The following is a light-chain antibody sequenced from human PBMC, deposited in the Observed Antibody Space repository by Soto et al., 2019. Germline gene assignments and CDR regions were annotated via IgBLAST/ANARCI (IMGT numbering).Light chain of an antibody. CDR3: HQYHNWPRT. CDR1: ERVSSN. V-gene: IGKV3D-15*01. Sequence: IVMTQSPATLSVSPGERATLSCRASERVSSNLAWYQQKPGQAPRLLRYATSTRAMGIPARFRGSGSGTEFTLTISSLQSADFAVYYCHQYHNWPRTFGQGTKVEIK. J-gene: IGKJ1*01. CDR2: ATS.